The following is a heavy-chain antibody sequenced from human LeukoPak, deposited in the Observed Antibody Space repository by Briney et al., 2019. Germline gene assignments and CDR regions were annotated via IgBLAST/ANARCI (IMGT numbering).Heavy chain of an antibody. CDR3: TRDHGLDV. V-gene: IGHV3-74*01. Sequence: GGSLRLSCAASGFTFSSYAMSWVRQAPGKGLMWVSQINSDGSATSCADPVKGRCTISRDNAKNMLYLEMNGLRVEDTAVYFCTRDHGLDVWGQGTTVTVSS. J-gene: IGHJ6*02. CDR1: GFTFSSYA. CDR2: INSDGSAT.